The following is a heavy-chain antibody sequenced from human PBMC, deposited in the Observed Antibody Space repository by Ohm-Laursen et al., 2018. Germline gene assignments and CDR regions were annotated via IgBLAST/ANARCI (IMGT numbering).Heavy chain of an antibody. Sequence: DTLSLTCTVSGGSVSSCCYNWIRNPQPTGQGLKGIGYIYYSGNTNYNPSLKSRVSISVDTSKNQFSLKLSSVTAADTDVYYCAREIPAYYYESSGYYGWFDPWGQGTLVTVSS. V-gene: IGHV4-61*01. D-gene: IGHD3-22*01. J-gene: IGHJ5*02. CDR2: IYYSGNT. CDR1: GGSVSSCCYN. CDR3: AREIPAYYYESSGYYGWFDP.